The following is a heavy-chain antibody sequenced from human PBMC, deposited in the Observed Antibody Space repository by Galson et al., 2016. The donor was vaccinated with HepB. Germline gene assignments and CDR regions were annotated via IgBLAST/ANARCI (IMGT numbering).Heavy chain of an antibody. J-gene: IGHJ6*02. CDR3: AREICTSTGSYYFSVLYYYYAMDV. CDR2: ISYDASNK. Sequence: SLRLSCAPSGFTFSSSAMHWVRQAPGKGLGWLAVISYDASNKYHADSVKGRFTISRSTSKNTLYLQMKSLRAEDTAVYYCAREICTSTGSYYFSVLYYYYAMDVWGQGTPVTVSS. V-gene: IGHV3-30-3*01. CDR1: GFTFSSSA. D-gene: IGHD2-2*01.